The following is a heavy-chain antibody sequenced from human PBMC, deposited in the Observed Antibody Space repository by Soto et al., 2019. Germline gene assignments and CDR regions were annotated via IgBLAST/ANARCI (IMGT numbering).Heavy chain of an antibody. CDR1: GFAFSSYA. CDR2: IWYDGSNK. J-gene: IGHJ4*02. V-gene: IGHV3-33*01. Sequence: GGSLRLSCAASGFAFSSYAMHWVRQAPGKGLEWVAVIWYDGSNKYYADSVQGRLTISRDNSKNTLYVQMNSLRAEDTAVYYWARGGYYDSSGYYVPTYFDSWGQGTPVTVSS. CDR3: ARGGYYDSSGYYVPTYFDS. D-gene: IGHD3-22*01.